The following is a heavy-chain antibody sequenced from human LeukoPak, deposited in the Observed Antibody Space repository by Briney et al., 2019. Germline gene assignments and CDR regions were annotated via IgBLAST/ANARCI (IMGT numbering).Heavy chain of an antibody. Sequence: GESLRLSCAASGFTFSSYWIGWVRQMPGKGLEWMGIIYPGDSDTRYSPSFQGQVTISADKSISTAYLQWSSLKASDTAMYYCARRNTVVTLDAFDIWGQGTMVTVSS. CDR3: ARRNTVVTLDAFDI. D-gene: IGHD4-23*01. CDR1: GFTFSSYW. CDR2: IYPGDSDT. V-gene: IGHV5-51*01. J-gene: IGHJ3*02.